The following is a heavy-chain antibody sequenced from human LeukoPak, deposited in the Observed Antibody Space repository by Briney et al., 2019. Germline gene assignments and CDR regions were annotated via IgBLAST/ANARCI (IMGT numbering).Heavy chain of an antibody. CDR2: IYPDDYDT. V-gene: IGHV5-51*01. Sequence: GESLKTSCEASTYSFTSYWIAWVRQMPGKGLEWMGIIYPDDYDTRYSPSFQGQVTISAYKAISAAYLHWNSLKASDTAMYYCARLGYCSSTICKSGGLDYWGQGTLVTVSS. CDR3: ARLGYCSSTICKSGGLDY. CDR1: TYSFTSYW. J-gene: IGHJ4*02. D-gene: IGHD2-2*03.